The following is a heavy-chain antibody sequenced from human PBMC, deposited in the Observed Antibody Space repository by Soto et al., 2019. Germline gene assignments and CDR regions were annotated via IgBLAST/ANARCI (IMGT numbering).Heavy chain of an antibody. CDR2: VYNSGST. D-gene: IGHD6-13*01. J-gene: IGHJ4*02. CDR3: ARYRREAVAGYTLDN. V-gene: IGHV4-59*01. Sequence: SETLTLTCTVSGGSISSNYWTWIRQPPGKGLEWIGYVYNSGSTNYNPSLKSRVTISEDTSKSQFSLKVNSMTAADTAVYYCARYRREAVAGYTLDNWGQGILVTVSS. CDR1: GGSISSNY.